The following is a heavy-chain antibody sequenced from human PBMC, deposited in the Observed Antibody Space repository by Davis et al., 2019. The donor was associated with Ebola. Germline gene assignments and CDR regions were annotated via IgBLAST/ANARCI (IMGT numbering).Heavy chain of an antibody. CDR1: GGSFSGYY. D-gene: IGHD3-3*01. V-gene: IGHV4-34*01. Sequence: PSETLSLTCAVYGGSFSGYYWSWIRQPPGKGLEWIGEINHSGSTNYNPSLKSRVTISVDTSKNQFSLKLSSVTAADTAVYYCARGLSYYDFWSGYSDGMDVWGQGTTVTVSS. CDR2: INHSGST. CDR3: ARGLSYYDFWSGYSDGMDV. J-gene: IGHJ6*02.